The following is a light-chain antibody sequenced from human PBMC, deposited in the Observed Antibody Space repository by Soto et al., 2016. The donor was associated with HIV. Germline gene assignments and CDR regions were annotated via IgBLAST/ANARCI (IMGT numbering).Light chain of an antibody. CDR1: QGVYNY. CDR2: DAS. V-gene: IGKV1-16*01. J-gene: IGKJ2*01. Sequence: DIQMTQSPSLLSASVGDRVTITCRASQGVYNYLVWYQQKPGKAPKSLIYDASALQTGVPSRFSGSGSGTDFTLTISSLQPEDFATYYCQQHATYPNTFGPGDQARDQT. CDR3: QQHATYPNT.